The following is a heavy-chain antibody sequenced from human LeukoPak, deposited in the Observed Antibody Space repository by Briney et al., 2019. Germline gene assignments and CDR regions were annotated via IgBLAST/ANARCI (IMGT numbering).Heavy chain of an antibody. Sequence: PGGSLRLSCAASGFTFSDYYMSWIRQAPGKGLEWVSYISSSGSTIYYADSVKGRFTISRDNAKNSLYLQMNSLRAEDMALYYCAKGNGYSSGWYYFDYWGQGTLVTVSS. CDR3: AKGNGYSSGWYYFDY. CDR1: GFTFSDYY. CDR2: ISSSGSTI. V-gene: IGHV3-11*01. D-gene: IGHD6-19*01. J-gene: IGHJ4*02.